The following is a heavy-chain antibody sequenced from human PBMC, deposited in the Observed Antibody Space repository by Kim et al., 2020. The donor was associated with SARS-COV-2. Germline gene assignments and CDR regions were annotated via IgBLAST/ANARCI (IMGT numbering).Heavy chain of an antibody. Sequence: YAQKFQGRVTMTRDTSTSTVYMELSSLRSEDTAVYYCARISPETGAFDIWGQGTMVTVSS. J-gene: IGHJ3*02. V-gene: IGHV1-46*01. CDR3: ARISPETGAFDI.